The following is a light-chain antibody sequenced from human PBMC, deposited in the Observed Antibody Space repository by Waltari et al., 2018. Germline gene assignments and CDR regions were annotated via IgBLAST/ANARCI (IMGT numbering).Light chain of an antibody. CDR3: SSQSSNNVVL. J-gene: IGLJ2*01. Sequence: QSALTQPASVSGSPGQSVTIFCTGTSNDVGGYNSVSWYQERPGQAPRVIIYDVSDRPSGVSDRFSGSKSGNTVSLTISGLQAEDEADYYCSSQSSNNVVLFGGGTKLTVL. CDR1: SNDVGGYNS. V-gene: IGLV2-14*01. CDR2: DVS.